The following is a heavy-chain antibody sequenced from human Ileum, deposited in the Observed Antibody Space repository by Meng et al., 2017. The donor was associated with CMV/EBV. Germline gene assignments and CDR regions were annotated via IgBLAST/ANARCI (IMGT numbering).Heavy chain of an antibody. V-gene: IGHV4-34*01. J-gene: IGHJ5*02. D-gene: IGHD3-3*01. CDR2: INHSGST. Sequence: YGGSFSGYYWSWIRQPPGKGLGWIGEINHSGSTNYNPSLKSRVTISVDTSKNQFSLKLSSVTAADTAVYYCARGLRFWSGYYTGWFDPWGQGTLVTVSS. CDR1: GGSFSGYY. CDR3: ARGLRFWSGYYTGWFDP.